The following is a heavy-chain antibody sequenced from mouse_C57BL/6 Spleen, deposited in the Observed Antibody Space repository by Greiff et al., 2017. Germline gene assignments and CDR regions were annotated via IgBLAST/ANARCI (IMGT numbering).Heavy chain of an antibody. CDR2: ISNGGGST. Sequence: EVKLMESGGGLVQPGGSLKLSCAASGFTFSDYYMYWVRQTPEKRLEWVAYISNGGGSTYYPDTVKGRFTISRDNAKNTLYLQMSRLKSEDTAMYYCARRNYYYGSSSYYAMDYWGQGTSVTVSS. CDR3: ARRNYYYGSSSYYAMDY. CDR1: GFTFSDYY. J-gene: IGHJ4*01. D-gene: IGHD1-1*01. V-gene: IGHV5-12*01.